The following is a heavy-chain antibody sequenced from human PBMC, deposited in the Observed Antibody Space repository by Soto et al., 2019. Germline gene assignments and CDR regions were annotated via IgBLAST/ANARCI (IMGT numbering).Heavy chain of an antibody. CDR1: GFTFSSYG. Sequence: QVQLVESGGGVVQPGRSLRLSCAASGFTFSSYGMHWVRQAPGKGLEWVAVLWYDGSNKYYADSVKGRFTISRDNSKNTLYLQMNSLRAEDTAVYYCAHCSGGSYWTDAFDIWGQGTMVTVSS. CDR2: LWYDGSNK. D-gene: IGHD2-15*01. J-gene: IGHJ3*02. V-gene: IGHV3-33*01. CDR3: AHCSGGSYWTDAFDI.